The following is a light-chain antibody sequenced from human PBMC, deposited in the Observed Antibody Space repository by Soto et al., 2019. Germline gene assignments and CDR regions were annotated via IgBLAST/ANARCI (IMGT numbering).Light chain of an antibody. Sequence: DVQMTQSPSSLSAFVGDRVTITCRASQGIAPYLAWFQQKPGKVPQLLIYATSTLQSGVPSRFSGSGSGTDFTLTINSLQPEGVGTYYCQKYSSAPLTFGGGTKVEIK. CDR2: ATS. V-gene: IGKV1-27*01. CDR3: QKYSSAPLT. J-gene: IGKJ4*01. CDR1: QGIAPY.